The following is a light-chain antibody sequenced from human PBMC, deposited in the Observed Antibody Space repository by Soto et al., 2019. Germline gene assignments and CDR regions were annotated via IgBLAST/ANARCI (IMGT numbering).Light chain of an antibody. CDR1: QDINIY. V-gene: IGKV1-16*01. Sequence: DIQMTQSPSSLSASVGDRVTITCRASQDINIYLAWFQQRPGKAPKSLIYHASSLQSGVPSRFSGSGSATDFTLTISSLQPDDFATYYCQQYHTYPTTFGQGTRLEIK. J-gene: IGKJ5*01. CDR2: HAS. CDR3: QQYHTYPTT.